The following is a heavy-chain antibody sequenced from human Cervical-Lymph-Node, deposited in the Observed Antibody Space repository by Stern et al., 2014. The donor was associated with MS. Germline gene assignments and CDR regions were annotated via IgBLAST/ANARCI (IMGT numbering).Heavy chain of an antibody. J-gene: IGHJ3*02. CDR1: GFTFSASV. V-gene: IGHV3-73*01. Sequence: EEQLEESGGGLVQPGVSLQGSCAASGFTFSASVIHWVLQAPGKGLEGVGRIRNKGKNYATAYAVSVQGRFAIARDAYKDTAYLHMRSLKVEDTAVYYCAPSSAIWGRGTMVTVSS. CDR3: APSSAI. CDR2: IRNKGKNYAT.